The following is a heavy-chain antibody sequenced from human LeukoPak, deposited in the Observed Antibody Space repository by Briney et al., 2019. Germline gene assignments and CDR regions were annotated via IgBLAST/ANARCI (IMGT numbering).Heavy chain of an antibody. CDR2: IYYSGST. V-gene: IGHV4-39*07. D-gene: IGHD3-10*01. Sequence: SETLSLTCTVSGGSISSSSYYWGWIRQPPGKGLEWIGSIYYSGSTYYNPSLKSRVTISVDTSKNQFSLKLSSVTAADTAVYYCARDGGGEGPHWGQGTLVTVSS. J-gene: IGHJ4*02. CDR3: ARDGGGEGPH. CDR1: GGSISSSSYY.